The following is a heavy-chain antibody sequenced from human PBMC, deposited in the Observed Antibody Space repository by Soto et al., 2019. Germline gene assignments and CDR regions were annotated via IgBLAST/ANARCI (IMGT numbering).Heavy chain of an antibody. CDR3: ARDAGIAARPYNWFDP. CDR1: GFTFSSYG. CDR2: IWYDGSNK. J-gene: IGHJ5*02. V-gene: IGHV3-33*01. D-gene: IGHD6-6*01. Sequence: QVQLVESGGGVVQPGRSLRLSCAASGFTFSSYGMHWVRQAPGKGLEWVAVIWYDGSNKYYADSVKGRFTISRDNAKNSLYLQMNSLRAEDTAVYYCARDAGIAARPYNWFDPWGQGTLVTVSS.